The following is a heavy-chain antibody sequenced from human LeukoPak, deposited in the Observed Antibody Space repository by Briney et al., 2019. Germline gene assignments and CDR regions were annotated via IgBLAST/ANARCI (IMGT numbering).Heavy chain of an antibody. D-gene: IGHD2-21*02. CDR1: GGSISSYF. CDR3: ARGLAYCGGDCYSP. Sequence: SXXLSLTCTVSGGSISSYFWSWIRQPPGKGLEWIGYIYYSGSTNYNPSLKSRVTISVYTSKNQFSLKLSSVTAADTAVYYCARGLAYCGGDCYSPWGQGTLVTVSS. J-gene: IGHJ5*02. V-gene: IGHV4-59*01. CDR2: IYYSGST.